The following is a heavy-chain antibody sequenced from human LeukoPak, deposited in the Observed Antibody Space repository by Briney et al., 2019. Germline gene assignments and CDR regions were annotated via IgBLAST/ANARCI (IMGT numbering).Heavy chain of an antibody. CDR1: GGSFSGYY. D-gene: IGHD5-18*01. CDR2: INHSGST. CDR3: ARGVGTAMAIDFDY. J-gene: IGHJ4*02. V-gene: IGHV4-34*01. Sequence: SETLSLTCAVYGGSFSGYYWSWIRQPPGKGLEWIGEINHSGSTNYNPSLKSRVTISVDTSKNQFSLKLSSVTAADTAVYYCARGVGTAMAIDFDYWGQGTLVTVSS.